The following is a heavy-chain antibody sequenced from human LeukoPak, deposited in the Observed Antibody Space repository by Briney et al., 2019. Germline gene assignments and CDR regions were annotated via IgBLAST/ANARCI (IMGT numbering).Heavy chain of an antibody. CDR1: GFIFSSYA. Sequence: GGSLRLSCSASGFIFSSYAMHWVRQAPGKGLEYVSGISFNGGNTYFADSVKGRFTISRDNSKNTLWLQMTSLRPEDTAVYYCASLVGYDSSGYYSDYRGQGTLVTVSS. CDR2: ISFNGGNT. CDR3: ASLVGYDSSGYYSDY. J-gene: IGHJ4*02. D-gene: IGHD3-22*01. V-gene: IGHV3-64D*06.